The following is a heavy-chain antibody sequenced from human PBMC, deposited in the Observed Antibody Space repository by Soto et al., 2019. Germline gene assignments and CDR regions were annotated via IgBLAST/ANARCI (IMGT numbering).Heavy chain of an antibody. CDR2: IIPIFGTA. CDR1: GGTFSSYA. CDR3: ARERVDCSRTSCHLDWFDP. Sequence: QVQLVQSGAEVKKPGSSVKVSCKASGGTFSSYAISWVRQAPGQGLEWMGGIIPIFGTANYAQKFQGRVTITADKSTSTAYMELSSLRSEDTAVYYCARERVDCSRTSCHLDWFDPWGQGTLVTVSS. D-gene: IGHD2-2*01. J-gene: IGHJ5*02. V-gene: IGHV1-69*06.